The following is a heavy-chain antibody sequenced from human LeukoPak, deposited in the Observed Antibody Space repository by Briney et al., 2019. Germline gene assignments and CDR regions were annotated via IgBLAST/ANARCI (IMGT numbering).Heavy chain of an antibody. J-gene: IGHJ6*04. Sequence: GGTLRLSCAASGFTFSSYEMNWVRQAPGKGLEWVSYISSSGSTIYYADSVKGRFTISRDNAKNSLYLQMNSLRAEDTAVYYCARDLGYCTSTSCYSLYGMDVWGKGTTVTVSS. CDR2: ISSSGSTI. D-gene: IGHD2-2*02. V-gene: IGHV3-48*03. CDR3: ARDLGYCTSTSCYSLYGMDV. CDR1: GFTFSSYE.